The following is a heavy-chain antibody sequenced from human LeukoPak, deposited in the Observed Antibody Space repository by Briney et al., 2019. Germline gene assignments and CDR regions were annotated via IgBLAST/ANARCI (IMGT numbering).Heavy chain of an antibody. CDR3: AGDLVVVPATFAFDI. CDR2: IYYSGST. CDR1: GGSISSSSYY. D-gene: IGHD2-2*01. J-gene: IGHJ3*02. V-gene: IGHV4-39*07. Sequence: SETLSLTCTVSGGSISSSSYYWGWIRQPPGKGLEWIGSIYYSGSTYYNPSLKSRVTISVDTSKNQFSLKLSSVTAADTAVYYCAGDLVVVPATFAFDIWGQGTMVTVSS.